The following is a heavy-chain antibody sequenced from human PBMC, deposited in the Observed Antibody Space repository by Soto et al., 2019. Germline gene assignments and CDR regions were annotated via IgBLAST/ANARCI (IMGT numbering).Heavy chain of an antibody. D-gene: IGHD3-9*01. Sequence: SETLSLTCTVSGASISSSSFYWGWIRQPPGKGLESIANIYNDGSTNYDPSLKRQITNSLETSKNQFSLKLSSVTAADTATYFCVRFWPPPDYDTETIYSDAFDFWGQG. CDR1: GASISSSSFY. V-gene: IGHV4-39*01. J-gene: IGHJ4*02. CDR2: IYNDGST. CDR3: VRFWPPPDYDTETIYSDAFDF.